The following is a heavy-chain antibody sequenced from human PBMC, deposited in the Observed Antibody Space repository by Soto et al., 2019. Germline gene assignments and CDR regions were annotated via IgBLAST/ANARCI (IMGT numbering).Heavy chain of an antibody. Sequence: QVQLVESGGGVVQPGRSLKLSCAASGFTFRSYAMHWVRQAPGKGLEWVATISHDGNIKYFADSVKGRFTVSRDNSRNTVSLEMSSLRSDDTALYYCAKDYETSSAGYYYYGMDVWGHGTTVTVSS. CDR2: ISHDGNIK. CDR3: AKDYETSSAGYYYYGMDV. D-gene: IGHD2-2*01. V-gene: IGHV3-30-3*01. CDR1: GFTFRSYA. J-gene: IGHJ6*02.